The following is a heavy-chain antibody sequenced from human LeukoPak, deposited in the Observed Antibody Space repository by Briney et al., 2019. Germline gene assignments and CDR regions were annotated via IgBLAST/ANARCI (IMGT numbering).Heavy chain of an antibody. Sequence: GGSLRLSCAASGFTFSNYAMTWVRQAPGEGLEWVSTINNSGGNTYYAVSVKGRFTISRDNSENTLYLQMSTLRAEDTAVYYCAKDGKSCSGGSCYSFGHDYWGQGTLVTVSS. CDR1: GFTFSNYA. V-gene: IGHV3-23*01. J-gene: IGHJ4*02. CDR3: AKDGKSCSGGSCYSFGHDY. D-gene: IGHD2-15*01. CDR2: INNSGGNT.